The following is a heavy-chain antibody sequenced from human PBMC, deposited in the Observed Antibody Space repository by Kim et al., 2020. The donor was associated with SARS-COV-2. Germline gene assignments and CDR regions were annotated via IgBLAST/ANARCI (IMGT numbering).Heavy chain of an antibody. Sequence: LSLTCAASGFTFSSYAMSWVRQAPGKGLEWVSAISGSGGSTYYADSVKGRFTISRDNSKNTLYLQMNSLRAEDTAVYYCAKDRDSSLFLDAFDIWGQGTMVTVSS. D-gene: IGHD3-22*01. V-gene: IGHV3-23*01. CDR1: GFTFSSYA. CDR2: ISGSGGST. J-gene: IGHJ3*02. CDR3: AKDRDSSLFLDAFDI.